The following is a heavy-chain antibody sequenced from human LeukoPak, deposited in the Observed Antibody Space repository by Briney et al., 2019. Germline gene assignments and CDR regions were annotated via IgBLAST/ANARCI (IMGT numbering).Heavy chain of an antibody. Sequence: GGSLRLSCAASGFTVSSNYMSWVRQAPGKGLEWVSVIYSGGSTYYADSVKGRFTISRDNSKNTLYLQMNSLRAEDTAVYYCARVVTGDCFDYWGQGTLVTVSS. CDR2: IYSGGST. D-gene: IGHD2-21*02. CDR1: GFTVSSNY. CDR3: ARVVTGDCFDY. J-gene: IGHJ4*02. V-gene: IGHV3-53*01.